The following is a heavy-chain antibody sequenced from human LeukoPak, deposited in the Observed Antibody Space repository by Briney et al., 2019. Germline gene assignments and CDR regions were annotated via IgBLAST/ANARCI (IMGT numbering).Heavy chain of an antibody. CDR3: AKVEGVNIVVVPAVTTSFDY. D-gene: IGHD2-2*01. CDR1: GFTFSSYA. V-gene: IGHV3-23*01. Sequence: PGGSLRLSCAASGFTFSSYAMSWVRQAPGKGLEWVSAISGSGGSTYYADSVKGRFTISRDNSKNTLYLQMNSLRAEDTAVYYCAKVEGVNIVVVPAVTTSFDYWGQGTLVTVSS. J-gene: IGHJ4*02. CDR2: ISGSGGST.